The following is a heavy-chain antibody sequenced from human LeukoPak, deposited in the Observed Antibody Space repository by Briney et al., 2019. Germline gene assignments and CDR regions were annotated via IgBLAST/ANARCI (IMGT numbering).Heavy chain of an antibody. CDR2: IWYDGSNK. Sequence: PGGSLRLSCAASGFTFSSYGMHWVRQALGKGLEWVAVIWYDGSNKYYADSVKGRFTISRDNSKNTLYLQMNSLRAEDTAVYYCARDDSLLWFGDLSGLFDYWGQGTLVTVSS. CDR3: ARDDSLLWFGDLSGLFDY. CDR1: GFTFSSYG. J-gene: IGHJ4*02. D-gene: IGHD3-10*01. V-gene: IGHV3-33*01.